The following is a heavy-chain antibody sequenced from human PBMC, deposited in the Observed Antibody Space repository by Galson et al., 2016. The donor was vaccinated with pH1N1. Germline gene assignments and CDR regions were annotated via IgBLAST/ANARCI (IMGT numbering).Heavy chain of an antibody. CDR2: TYYRSKWYN. V-gene: IGHV6-1*01. Sequence: CAISGDSVSSNSAAWNWIRQSPSRGLEWLGRTYYRSKWYNDYAVSVKSRITINPDTSKNQFSLQLNSVTPEDTAVYYCARDGIAAAGIRRDQYYFDYWGQGILVTVSS. CDR1: GDSVSSNSAA. J-gene: IGHJ4*02. D-gene: IGHD6-13*01. CDR3: ARDGIAAAGIRRDQYYFDY.